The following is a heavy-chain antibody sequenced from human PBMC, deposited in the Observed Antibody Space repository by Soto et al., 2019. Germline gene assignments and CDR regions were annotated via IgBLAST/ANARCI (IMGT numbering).Heavy chain of an antibody. CDR2: ISYDGSNK. D-gene: IGHD5-18*01. V-gene: IGHV3-30*18. CDR1: GXTFSSYW. J-gene: IGHJ6*02. CDR3: AKLTGGDTAMDLYYYYGMDV. Sequence: GSLRLSCAASGXTFSSYWMHWVRQAPGKGVEWVAFISYDGSNKFYADSVKGRFTISRDNSKNTLYLKMKSRRAEDTAVYYFAKLTGGDTAMDLYYYYGMDVWGQGTTGTVS.